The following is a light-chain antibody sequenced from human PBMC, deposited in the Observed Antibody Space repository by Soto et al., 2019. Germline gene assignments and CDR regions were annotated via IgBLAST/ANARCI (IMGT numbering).Light chain of an antibody. CDR1: QSTTSY. J-gene: IGKJ1*01. CDR3: QQSYSTPRR. V-gene: IGKV1-39*01. Sequence: DSEMRKPQSSLSQCVVERVTVTWRASQSTTSYLNWYQQKPGKASKLLIYAASSLQSGVPSRFSGSGSGTDFTLTISSLQPEDFATYYCQQSYSTPRRFGQGTKVDI. CDR2: AAS.